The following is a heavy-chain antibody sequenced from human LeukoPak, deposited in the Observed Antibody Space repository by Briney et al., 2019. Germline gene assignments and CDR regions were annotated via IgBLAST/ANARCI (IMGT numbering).Heavy chain of an antibody. J-gene: IGHJ4*02. CDR2: IIPIFGTA. V-gene: IGHV1-69*13. D-gene: IGHD5-12*01. CDR1: GGTFSSYA. CDR3: ARGAGGYSGCDAHYYFDY. Sequence: SVKVSCKASGGTFSSYAISWVRQAPGQGLEWMGGIIPIFGTANYAQKFQGRVTITADESTSTAYMELSSLRSEDTAVYYCARGAGGYSGCDAHYYFDYWGQGTLVTVSS.